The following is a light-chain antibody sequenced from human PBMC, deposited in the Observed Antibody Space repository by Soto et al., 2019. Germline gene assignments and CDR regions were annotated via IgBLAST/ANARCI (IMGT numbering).Light chain of an antibody. CDR1: QDISNY. CDR2: GAS. CDR3: QQYDNFPFT. Sequence: DIQMTQSPSSLSASVRDRVTITCQASQDISNYLNWYQQKPGKAPKLLIYGASNLQTGVPSRFSGSGSGTDFTFTICSLQPEDIATYYCQQYDNFPFTFGPGTKVDIK. J-gene: IGKJ3*01. V-gene: IGKV1-33*01.